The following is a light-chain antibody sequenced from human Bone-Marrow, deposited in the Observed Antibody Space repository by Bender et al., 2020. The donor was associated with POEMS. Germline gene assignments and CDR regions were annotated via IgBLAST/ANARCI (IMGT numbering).Light chain of an antibody. V-gene: IGLV2-11*01. Sequence: QSYLTQPCSVSGSPGQSVTISCTGLYDDDVYVSWYQLRPDEAPKLILHDIYQRPAGVPDRFSGSKSGDTASLTISGLQSEDEADYYCSSYTGSSTQVFGGGTKVTVL. CDR1: YDDDVY. CDR2: DIY. J-gene: IGLJ3*02. CDR3: SSYTGSSTQV.